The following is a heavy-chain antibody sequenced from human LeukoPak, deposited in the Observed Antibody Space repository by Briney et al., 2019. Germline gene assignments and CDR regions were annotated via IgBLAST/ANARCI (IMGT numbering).Heavy chain of an antibody. CDR2: ISYDGSNK. D-gene: IGHD2-2*01. CDR1: GFTFSSYA. J-gene: IGHJ3*02. V-gene: IGHV3-30*01. CDR3: ARDCSSTSCYGWFAFDI. Sequence: GGSLRLSCAASGFTFSSYAMHWVRQAPGKGLEWVAVISYDGSNKYYADSVKGRFTISRDNSKNTLYLQMNSLRAEDTGVYYCARDCSSTSCYGWFAFDIWGQGTMVTVSS.